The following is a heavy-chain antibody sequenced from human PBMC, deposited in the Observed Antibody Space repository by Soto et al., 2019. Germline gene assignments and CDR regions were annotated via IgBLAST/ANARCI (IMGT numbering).Heavy chain of an antibody. CDR3: ATIPATTILTDY. CDR1: GGSISSYY. D-gene: IGHD2-2*02. J-gene: IGHJ4*02. Sequence: PSETLSLTCTVSGGSISSYYWSWIRQPPGKGLEWIGEINHSGSTNYNPSLKSRVTISVDTSKNQFSLKLSSVTAADTAVYYCATIPATTILTDYWGQGTLVTVSS. CDR2: INHSGST. V-gene: IGHV4-34*01.